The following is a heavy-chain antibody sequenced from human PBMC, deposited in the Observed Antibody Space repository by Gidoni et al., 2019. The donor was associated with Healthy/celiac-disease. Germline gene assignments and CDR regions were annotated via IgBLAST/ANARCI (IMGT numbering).Heavy chain of an antibody. CDR2: IIPIFGTA. CDR3: AGGPFYDYGDLLKDYYYYGMDV. Sequence: QVQLVQSGAEVKKPGSSVKVSCKASGGPFSSYAISWVRQAPGQGLEWMGGIIPIFGTANYAQKFQGRVTITADESTSTAYMELSSLRSEDTAVYYCAGGPFYDYGDLLKDYYYYGMDVWGQGTTVTVSS. V-gene: IGHV1-69*01. D-gene: IGHD4-17*01. J-gene: IGHJ6*02. CDR1: GGPFSSYA.